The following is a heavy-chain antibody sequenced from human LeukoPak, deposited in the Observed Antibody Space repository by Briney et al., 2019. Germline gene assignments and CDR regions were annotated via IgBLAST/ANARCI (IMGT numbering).Heavy chain of an antibody. D-gene: IGHD6-19*01. V-gene: IGHV3-30-3*01. J-gene: IGHJ2*01. CDR2: ISYDGSNK. CDR1: GFTFSSYA. Sequence: PGGSLRLSCAASGFTFSSYAMHWVRQAPGKGLEWVAVISYDGSNKYYADSVKGRFTISRDNSKNTLYLQMNSLRAEDTAAYYCARAIAVAGTAHWYFDLWGRGTLVTVSS. CDR3: ARAIAVAGTAHWYFDL.